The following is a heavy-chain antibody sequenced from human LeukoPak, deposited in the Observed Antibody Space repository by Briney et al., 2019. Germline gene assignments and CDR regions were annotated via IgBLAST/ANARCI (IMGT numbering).Heavy chain of an antibody. CDR1: GGSISSYY. D-gene: IGHD2-2*02. J-gene: IGHJ6*02. CDR2: IYTSGST. Sequence: PSETLSLTCTVSGGSISSYYRSWIRQPAGKGLEWIGRIYTSGSTNYNPSLKSRVTVSVDTSKNQFSLKLSSVTAADTAVYYCARDLVAYCGSTSCYSDYYYYGMDVWGQGTTVTVSS. CDR3: ARDLVAYCGSTSCYSDYYYYGMDV. V-gene: IGHV4-4*07.